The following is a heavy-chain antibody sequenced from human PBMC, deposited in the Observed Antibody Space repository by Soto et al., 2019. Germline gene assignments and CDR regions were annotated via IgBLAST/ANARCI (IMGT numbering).Heavy chain of an antibody. D-gene: IGHD3-22*01. CDR3: ARAPYSRTSFHFDF. CDR1: VYTFTAYH. V-gene: IGHV1-46*01. CDR2: INPSLGTA. J-gene: IGHJ4*02. Sequence: XSVKVSWHASVYTFTAYHMHWVRQAPGQGLEWVGIINPSLGTANYAQKFQGRVAMTWDTSTTTVYMELSSLRSDDTAVYYCARAPYSRTSFHFDFWGQGTLVTVSS.